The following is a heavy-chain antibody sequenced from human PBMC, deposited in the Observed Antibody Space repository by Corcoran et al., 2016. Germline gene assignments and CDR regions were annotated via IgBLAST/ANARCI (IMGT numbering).Heavy chain of an antibody. V-gene: IGHV1-3*01. Sequence: QVQLEQSGAEVKKPGASVTVSCKASGYTFTSYAMHWVRQAPGQRHEWMGWINAGNGNTKYSQKFQGRVTITRDTSASTAYRELSSLRSEDTAVYDCARSGRSTEAPKGHNWFDPWGQGTLVTVSS. D-gene: IGHD1-1*01. CDR1: GYTFTSYA. CDR3: ARSGRSTEAPKGHNWFDP. CDR2: INAGNGNT. J-gene: IGHJ5*02.